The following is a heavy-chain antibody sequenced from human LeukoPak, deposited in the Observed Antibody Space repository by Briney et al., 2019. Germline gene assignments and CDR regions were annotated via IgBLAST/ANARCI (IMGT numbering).Heavy chain of an antibody. CDR2: ISSSSRSI. Sequence: GGSLRLSCVASGFTFSSYTMNWVRQAPGKGLEWVSYISSSSRSIYYADSVQGRFTISRDNAKNSLYLQMNSLRAEDTAIYFCASHYGDYAHPGFFDYWGQGTLVTVSS. CDR3: ASHYGDYAHPGFFDY. CDR1: GFTFSSYT. J-gene: IGHJ4*02. V-gene: IGHV3-48*01. D-gene: IGHD4-17*01.